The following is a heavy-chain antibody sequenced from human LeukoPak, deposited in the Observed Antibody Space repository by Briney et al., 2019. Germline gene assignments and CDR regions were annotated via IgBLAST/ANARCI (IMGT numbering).Heavy chain of an antibody. J-gene: IGHJ1*01. CDR3: ARDSTLNHCSSTSCYPR. D-gene: IGHD2-2*01. CDR2: IGISSNKI. Sequence: GGSLRLSCAASGFTLRSYTMNWVRQAPGKGLEWVSSIGISSNKIYYADSVKGRFIISRDNAKNSVYLQMNSLRAEDTAVYYCARDSTLNHCSSTSCYPRWSQGTLVTVSS. V-gene: IGHV3-21*01. CDR1: GFTLRSYT.